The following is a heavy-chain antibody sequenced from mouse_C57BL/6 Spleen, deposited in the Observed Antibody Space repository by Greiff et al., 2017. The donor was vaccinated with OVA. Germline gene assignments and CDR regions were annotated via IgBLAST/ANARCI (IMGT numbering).Heavy chain of an antibody. CDR2: INPYNGGT. Sequence: VQLQQSGPVLVKPGASVKMSCKASGYTFTDYYMNWVKQSHGKSLEWIGVINPYNGGTSYNQKFKGKATLTVDKSSSTAYMELNSLTSEDSAVYYCARRITTVVAHYYAMDDWGQGTSVTVSS. V-gene: IGHV1-19*01. J-gene: IGHJ4*01. CDR1: GYTFTDYY. CDR3: ARRITTVVAHYYAMDD. D-gene: IGHD1-1*01.